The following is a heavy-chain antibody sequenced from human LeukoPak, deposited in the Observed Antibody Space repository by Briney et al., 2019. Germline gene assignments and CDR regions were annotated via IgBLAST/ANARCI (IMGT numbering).Heavy chain of an antibody. CDR1: GGSISSYY. CDR3: ASNDGYNAFDY. Sequence: SETLSLTCTVSGGSISSYYWSWIRHPPGKGLEWIGYIYYSGSTNYNPSLKSRVTISVDTSKNQFSLKLSSVTAADTAVYYCASNDGYNAFDYWGQGTLVTVSS. J-gene: IGHJ4*02. CDR2: IYYSGST. D-gene: IGHD5-24*01. V-gene: IGHV4-59*01.